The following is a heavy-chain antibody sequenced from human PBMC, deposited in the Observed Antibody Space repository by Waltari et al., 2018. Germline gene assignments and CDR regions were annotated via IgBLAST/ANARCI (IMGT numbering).Heavy chain of an antibody. Sequence: QLQLQESGPGLVKPSETLSLTCTVSGGSIGSSNNYWGWIRQPPGKGLEWIGNICYSGNTYYNPSLKSRVTISVDTSKNRLCLRLSSATAADTAVYYCARSGTYRGYFDYWGQGTLVTVSS. CDR1: GGSIGSSNNY. D-gene: IGHD1-26*01. J-gene: IGHJ4*02. CDR2: ICYSGNT. V-gene: IGHV4-39*01. CDR3: ARSGTYRGYFDY.